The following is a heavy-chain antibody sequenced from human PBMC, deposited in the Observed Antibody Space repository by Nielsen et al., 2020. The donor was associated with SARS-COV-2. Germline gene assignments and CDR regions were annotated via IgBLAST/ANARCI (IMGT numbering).Heavy chain of an antibody. CDR3: ATSYSSGWYLLYGAFDI. Sequence: SETLSLTCTVSGGSISSYYWSWIRQPPGKGLEWIGYMYYSGSTNYNPSLKSRVTISVDTSKNQFSLKLSSVTAADTAVYYCATSYSSGWYLLYGAFDIWGQGTMVTVSS. CDR1: GGSISSYY. D-gene: IGHD6-19*01. J-gene: IGHJ3*02. CDR2: MYYSGST. V-gene: IGHV4-59*12.